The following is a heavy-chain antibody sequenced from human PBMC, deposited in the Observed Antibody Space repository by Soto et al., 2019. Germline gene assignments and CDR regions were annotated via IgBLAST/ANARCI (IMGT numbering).Heavy chain of an antibody. CDR3: ARAQFYSGSGNYNNLMFDA. CDR1: GGSIGGVGYS. V-gene: IGHV4-30-2*01. Sequence: SETLSLTCAVSGGSIGGVGYSWSWIRQPPGGGLEWIGYMYHSGTFLKSPSLKTRLTLSLDMSKNQFSLTLNSMTAADTAVYYCARAQFYSGSGNYNNLMFDAWGQGIQVTVSS. D-gene: IGHD3-10*01. CDR2: MYHSGTF. J-gene: IGHJ5*02.